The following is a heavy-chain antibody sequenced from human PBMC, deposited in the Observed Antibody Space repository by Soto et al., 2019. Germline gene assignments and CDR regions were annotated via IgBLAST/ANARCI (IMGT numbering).Heavy chain of an antibody. V-gene: IGHV4-59*01. CDR2: IYYSGST. Sequence: PSETLSLTCTVSGGSISRYFWSWIRQPPGKGLEWIGYIYYSGSTKYNPTLESRVSISVDTSKNQFSLKLRSVTAADTAKYYCATIDYAHYGMDVWGQGTTVTVSS. D-gene: IGHD4-17*01. J-gene: IGHJ6*02. CDR3: ATIDYAHYGMDV. CDR1: GGSISRYF.